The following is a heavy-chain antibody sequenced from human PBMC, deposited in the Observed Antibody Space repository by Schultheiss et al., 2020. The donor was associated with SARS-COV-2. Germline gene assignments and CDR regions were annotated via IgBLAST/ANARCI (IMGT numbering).Heavy chain of an antibody. D-gene: IGHD4-17*01. CDR1: GFTFSSYS. Sequence: GGSLRLSCAASGFTFSSYSMNWVRQAPGKGLEWVSAISGSGSSTYYADSVKGRFTISRDNAKNSLYLQMNSLRAEDTAVYYCARDYGVIDYWGQGTLVTVSS. J-gene: IGHJ4*02. CDR2: ISGSGSST. CDR3: ARDYGVIDY. V-gene: IGHV3-21*06.